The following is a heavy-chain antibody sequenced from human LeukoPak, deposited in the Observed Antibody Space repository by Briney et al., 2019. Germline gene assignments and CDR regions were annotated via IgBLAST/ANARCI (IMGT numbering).Heavy chain of an antibody. CDR1: GFTVSRKY. V-gene: IGHV3-53*01. CDR3: ATVLSDSRGWYHFDN. Sequence: GGCLRLSCAASGFTVSRKYMSWVRQAPGKGLEWVSLIYSGDTTYYADSVKGRFTVSRDNSKNTLYLQMNNLRAEDTAVYYCATVLSDSRGWYHFDNWGQGTLVTVSS. D-gene: IGHD6-19*01. CDR2: IYSGDTT. J-gene: IGHJ4*02.